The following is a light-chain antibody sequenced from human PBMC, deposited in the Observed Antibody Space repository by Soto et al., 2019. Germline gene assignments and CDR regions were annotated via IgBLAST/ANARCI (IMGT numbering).Light chain of an antibody. CDR3: QQYGSSPST. CDR1: QSVSSSY. J-gene: IGKJ5*01. CDR2: GAS. V-gene: IGKV3-20*01. Sequence: EIVLTQSPGTLSLSLGERATLSCRASQSVSSSYLAWYQQKPGQAPRLLIYGASSRATGIPDRFSGSGSGTDFTRTISRLEPEDFEVYYCQQYGSSPSTFGQGTRLEIK.